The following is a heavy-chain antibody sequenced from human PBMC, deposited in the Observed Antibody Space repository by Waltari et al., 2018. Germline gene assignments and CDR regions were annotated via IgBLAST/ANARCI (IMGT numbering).Heavy chain of an antibody. D-gene: IGHD6-13*01. CDR2: IRSKANSYAT. V-gene: IGHV3-73*01. CDR1: WFTFSGSA. J-gene: IGHJ4*02. CDR3: TRLYPGTEDY. Sequence: EVQLVESGGGLVQPGGSLKLSCAASWFTFSGSAMHWVRQASGKGLEWVGRIRSKANSYATAYAASVKGRFTISRDDSKNTAYLQMNSLKTEDTAVYYCTRLYPGTEDYWGQGTLVTVSS.